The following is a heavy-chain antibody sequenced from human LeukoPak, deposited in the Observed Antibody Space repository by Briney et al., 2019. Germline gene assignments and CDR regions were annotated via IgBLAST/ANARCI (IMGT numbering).Heavy chain of an antibody. Sequence: PGESLKISCKSSGYTFTSYWIGWARQMPGKGLEWMGIIYPGDSDTRYSASFQGQVTISADKSISTAYLQWNSLKASDTAIYYCAKTGDFSSAFEYWGQGTVVTVSS. CDR1: GYTFTSYW. CDR3: AKTGDFSSAFEY. J-gene: IGHJ4*02. CDR2: IYPGDSDT. V-gene: IGHV5-51*01. D-gene: IGHD1-14*01.